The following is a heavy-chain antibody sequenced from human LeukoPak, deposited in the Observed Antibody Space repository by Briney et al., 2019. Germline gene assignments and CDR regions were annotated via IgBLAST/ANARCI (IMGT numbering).Heavy chain of an antibody. J-gene: IGHJ4*02. CDR3: AKMGMGLRKEDFDY. Sequence: PGGSLRLSCAASGFTFSSYAMSWVRQAPGKGLEWVSAISGSGGSTYYADSVKGRFTISRDNSKNTPYLQMNSLRAEDTAVYYCAKMGMGLRKEDFDYWGQGTLVTVSS. CDR1: GFTFSSYA. V-gene: IGHV3-23*01. CDR2: ISGSGGST. D-gene: IGHD4-17*01.